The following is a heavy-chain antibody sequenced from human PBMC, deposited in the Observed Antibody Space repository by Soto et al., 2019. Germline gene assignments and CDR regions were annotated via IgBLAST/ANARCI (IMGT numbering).Heavy chain of an antibody. CDR1: GGAISSDDDY. Sequence: SETLSLTCNVSGGAISSDDDYWSWIRQRPGKGLEWIGYISSSGKAYYNPSLKSRITMSVDTSKRQLSLKLRSVTAADAAVFYCARGSHNFDSWGQGVPVTVSS. J-gene: IGHJ4*02. CDR2: ISSSGKA. CDR3: ARGSHNFDS. V-gene: IGHV4-30-4*01. D-gene: IGHD3-10*01.